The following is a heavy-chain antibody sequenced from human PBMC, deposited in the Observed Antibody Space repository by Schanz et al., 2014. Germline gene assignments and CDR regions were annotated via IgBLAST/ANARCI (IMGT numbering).Heavy chain of an antibody. V-gene: IGHV3-23*01. J-gene: IGHJ4*02. Sequence: VHLLESGGGLVEPGGSLRLSCAASTFTFDHYAMTWIRQPPGRGLEWVSYVSRSTPDIYYADSVKGRFTISRDNSKNTLYLQMNSLRPEDTAVYYCARGGFGEVSYFDYWGQGTLVTVSS. CDR2: VSRSTPDI. CDR3: ARGGFGEVSYFDY. D-gene: IGHD3-10*01. CDR1: TFTFDHYA.